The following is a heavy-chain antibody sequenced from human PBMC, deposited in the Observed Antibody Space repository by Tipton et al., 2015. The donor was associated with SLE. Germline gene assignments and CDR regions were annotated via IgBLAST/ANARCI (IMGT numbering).Heavy chain of an antibody. D-gene: IGHD3-9*01. CDR3: ARSHHDILEVDY. Sequence: LRLSCAVSGYSISSGYYWGWIRQPPGKGLGWIGSINHSGSTNYNPSLKSRVTISVDTCKNQFSLKLSSVTAADTAVYYCARSHHDILEVDYWGQGTLVTVSS. CDR2: INHSGST. J-gene: IGHJ4*02. CDR1: GYSISSGYY. V-gene: IGHV4-38-2*01.